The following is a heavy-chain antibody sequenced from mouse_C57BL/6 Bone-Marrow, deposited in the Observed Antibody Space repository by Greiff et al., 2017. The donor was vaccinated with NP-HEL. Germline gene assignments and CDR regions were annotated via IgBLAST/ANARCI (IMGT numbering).Heavy chain of an antibody. CDR3: ARRVGRAMDY. CDR1: GYTFTSYW. D-gene: IGHD4-1*01. CDR2: IHPNSGST. Sequence: VKLQQPGAELVKPGASVKLSCKASGYTFTSYWMHWVKQRPGQGLEWIGMIHPNSGSTNYNEKFKSKATLTVDKSSSTAYMQLSSLTSEDSAVYYCARRVGRAMDYWGQGTSVTVSS. V-gene: IGHV1-64*01. J-gene: IGHJ4*01.